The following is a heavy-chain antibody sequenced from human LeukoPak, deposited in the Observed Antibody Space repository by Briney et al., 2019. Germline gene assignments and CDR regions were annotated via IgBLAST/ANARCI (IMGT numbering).Heavy chain of an antibody. V-gene: IGHV3-7*01. CDR3: ARERVTTTSFDY. J-gene: IGHJ4*02. D-gene: IGHD2/OR15-2a*01. CDR2: IKQDGSAK. CDR1: GFTFTNYW. Sequence: GGSVRLSCAASGFTFTNYWMNWLRQVPGKGLEWVANIKQDGSAKNYVDSVKGRFTISRDNAKNSLYLQMNNLRVEDTAVYYCARERVTTTSFDYWGQGVLVTVSS.